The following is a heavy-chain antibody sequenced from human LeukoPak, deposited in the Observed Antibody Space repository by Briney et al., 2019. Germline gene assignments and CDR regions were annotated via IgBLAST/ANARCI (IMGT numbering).Heavy chain of an antibody. CDR3: ARERWFGESYLHWFDP. V-gene: IGHV4-59*01. CDR2: IYYSGST. Sequence: SETLSLTCNVSGDSIRGFYWGWIRQPPGKGLEWIGYIYYSGSTNYNPSLKSRVTISVDTSKNQFSLKLSSVTAADTAVYYCARERWFGESYLHWFDPWGQGTLVTVSS. CDR1: GDSIRGFY. D-gene: IGHD3-10*01. J-gene: IGHJ5*02.